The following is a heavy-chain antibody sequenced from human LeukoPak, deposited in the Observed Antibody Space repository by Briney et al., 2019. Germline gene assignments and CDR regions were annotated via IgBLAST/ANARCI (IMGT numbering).Heavy chain of an antibody. CDR2: ISAYNGNT. J-gene: IGHJ4*02. CDR1: GYTFTSYG. CDR3: ARKATVTTFDY. Sequence: ASVKVSCKASGYTFTSYGISWVHQAPGQGLNWMGWISAYNGNTNYAQKLQGRVTMTTDTSTSTAYMELRSLRSDDTAVYYCARKATVTTFDYWGQGTLVTVSS. D-gene: IGHD4-11*01. V-gene: IGHV1-18*01.